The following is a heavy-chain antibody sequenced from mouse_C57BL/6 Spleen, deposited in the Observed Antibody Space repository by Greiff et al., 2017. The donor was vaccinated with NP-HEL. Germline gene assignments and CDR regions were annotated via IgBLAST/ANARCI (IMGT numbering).Heavy chain of an antibody. CDR2: ISSGSSTI. CDR1: GFTFSDYG. Sequence: EVQGVESGGGLVKPGGSLKLSCAASGFTFSDYGMHWVRQAPEKGLEWVAYISSGSSTIYYADTVQGRFTISRDNAKNTLFLQMTSLRSEDTAMYYCARGYSRFDYWGQGTTLTVSS. J-gene: IGHJ2*01. CDR3: ARGYSRFDY. D-gene: IGHD2-5*01. V-gene: IGHV5-17*01.